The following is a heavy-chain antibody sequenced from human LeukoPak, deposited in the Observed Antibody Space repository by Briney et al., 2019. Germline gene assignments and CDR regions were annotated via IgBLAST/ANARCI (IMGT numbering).Heavy chain of an antibody. CDR2: INDSGST. CDR1: GGSITSYY. CDR3: ARAGTLGLDFNY. Sequence: PSETLSLTCTVSGGSITSYYWSWIRQPPGKGLEWIGYINDSGSTNYNPSLKSRVTISVDTSRNQFSLKLRSVTTTDTAVYYCARAGTLGLDFNYWGQGTLVTVSS. D-gene: IGHD1-1*01. V-gene: IGHV4-59*01. J-gene: IGHJ4*02.